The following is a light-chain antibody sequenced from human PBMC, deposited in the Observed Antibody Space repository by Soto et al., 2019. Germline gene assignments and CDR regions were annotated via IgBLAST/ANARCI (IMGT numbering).Light chain of an antibody. CDR3: QQYGSSPYT. CDR1: QSVSSY. Sequence: EIVLTQSPGTLSLSVGERVTLSCRASQSVSSYLAWYQQTPGQAPRLLIYDTSNRATGTPDRFSGSGSGTDFTLTISRLEPEDFTVYYCQQYGSSPYTFGQGTKLEIK. J-gene: IGKJ2*01. V-gene: IGKV3-20*01. CDR2: DTS.